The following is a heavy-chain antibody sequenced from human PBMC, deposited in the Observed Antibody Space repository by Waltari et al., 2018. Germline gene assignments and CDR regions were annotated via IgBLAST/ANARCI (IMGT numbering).Heavy chain of an antibody. Sequence: QVQLQESGPGLVKPSETLSLTCTVSGGSTITYYWRWVRQSPGKGLEWIGYIHYIESSVYNPSLRSRVAISLDTPNNQFSLRLRSVTAADAAIYYCARADTSTSYFYYYMDVWGKGTTVTVSS. V-gene: IGHV4-59*01. CDR1: GGSTITYY. CDR2: IHYIESS. CDR3: ARADTSTSYFYYYMDV. D-gene: IGHD1-26*01. J-gene: IGHJ6*03.